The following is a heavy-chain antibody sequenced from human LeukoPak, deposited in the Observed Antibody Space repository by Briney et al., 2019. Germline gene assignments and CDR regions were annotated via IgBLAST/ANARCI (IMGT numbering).Heavy chain of an antibody. CDR1: GYTFTGYY. Sequence: ASVKVSCKPSGYTFTGYYLHWVRQAPGQALEWMGWISPNTGATLYAQSFQGRATMSRDTSISTAYLDLRSLRFDDTAVYYCARDRVGSGWPRPFYFEFWGQGTLVTVSS. J-gene: IGHJ4*02. V-gene: IGHV1-2*02. CDR3: ARDRVGSGWPRPFYFEF. D-gene: IGHD6-19*01. CDR2: ISPNTGAT.